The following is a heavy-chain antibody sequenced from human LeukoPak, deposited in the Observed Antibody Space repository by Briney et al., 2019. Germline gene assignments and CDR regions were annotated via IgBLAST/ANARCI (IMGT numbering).Heavy chain of an antibody. V-gene: IGHV3-30*02. CDR1: GFTFSSYG. CDR3: AKVASIAAAGEFGS. Sequence: GGSLRLSGAASGFTFSSYGMHWVRQAPGKGLEWVAFIRYDGSGKYYGDSVKGRFTISRDISKNTLHLQMNSLRAEDTAVYYCAKVASIAAAGEFGSWGQGTLVTVSS. D-gene: IGHD6-13*01. J-gene: IGHJ4*02. CDR2: IRYDGSGK.